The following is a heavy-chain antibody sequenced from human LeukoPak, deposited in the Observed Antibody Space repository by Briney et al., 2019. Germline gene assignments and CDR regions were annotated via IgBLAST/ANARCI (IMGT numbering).Heavy chain of an antibody. CDR2: IYYSRST. CDR3: ARKSSFTYYFDS. J-gene: IGHJ4*02. CDR1: GGSISTGRYS. Sequence: PSETLSLTCTVSGGSISTGRYSWSWMRQPPGKGLEWNGYIYYSRSTYYNPSLKSRVAISVDTSKNQYSLKLSSVTAADTAVYYCARKSSFTYYFDSWGQGTLVTVSS. V-gene: IGHV4-31*03.